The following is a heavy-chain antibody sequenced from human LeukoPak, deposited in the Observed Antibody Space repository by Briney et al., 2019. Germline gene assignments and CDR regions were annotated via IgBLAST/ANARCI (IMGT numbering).Heavy chain of an antibody. CDR3: ARDSYYDYVWGSYRYDWYFDY. CDR1: GYTFTSYY. J-gene: IGHJ4*02. V-gene: IGHV1-46*03. D-gene: IGHD3-16*02. Sequence: ASVKVSCKASGYTFTSYYMHWVRQAPGQGLEWKGIINPSGGSTSYAQKFQGRVTMTRDTSTSTVYMELSSLRSEDTAVYYCARDSYYDYVWGSYRYDWYFDYWGQGTLVTVSS. CDR2: INPSGGST.